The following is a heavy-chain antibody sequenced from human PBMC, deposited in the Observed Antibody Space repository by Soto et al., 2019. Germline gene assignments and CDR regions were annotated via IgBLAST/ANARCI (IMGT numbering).Heavy chain of an antibody. CDR2: ISSSSSTI. CDR3: ARDFEGITGTGFDY. D-gene: IGHD1-7*01. CDR1: GFTFSSYS. V-gene: IGHV3-48*01. J-gene: IGHJ4*02. Sequence: GGSLRLSCAASGFTFSSYSMNWVRQAPGKGLEWVSYISSSSSTIYYADSVKGRFTISRDNAKNSLYLQMNSLRAEDTAVYYCARDFEGITGTGFDYWGQGTLVTVSS.